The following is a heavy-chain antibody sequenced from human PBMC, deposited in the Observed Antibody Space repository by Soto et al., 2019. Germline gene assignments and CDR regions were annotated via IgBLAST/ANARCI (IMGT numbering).Heavy chain of an antibody. J-gene: IGHJ1*01. CDR2: IKGDGSVT. D-gene: IGHD6-19*01. CDR3: AKGGDSSGWSFQH. CDR1: GFAFNSYW. V-gene: IGHV3-74*01. Sequence: EVQLVESGGGLVQPGGSLRLSCADSGFAFNSYWMHWVRRGPGKGLVWVSGIKGDGSVTTYADSVKGRFTISRDNAKNTLYLQMNSLRAEDMAVYYCAKGGDSSGWSFQHWGQGTLVTVSS.